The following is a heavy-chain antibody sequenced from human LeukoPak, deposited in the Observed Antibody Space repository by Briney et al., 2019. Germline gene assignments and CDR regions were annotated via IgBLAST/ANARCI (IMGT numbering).Heavy chain of an antibody. V-gene: IGHV4-61*02. Sequence: PSETLSLTCTVSGGSISSGSYYWSWIRQPAGKGLEWIGRIYTSGSTNYNPSLKSRVTISVATSKNQFSLKLSSVTAAATALDSCARARGGVVISLGCYYYYYMDVWGKGTTVTVSS. CDR2: IYTSGST. J-gene: IGHJ6*03. D-gene: IGHD3-3*01. CDR1: GGSISSGSYY. CDR3: ARARGGVVISLGCYYYYYMDV.